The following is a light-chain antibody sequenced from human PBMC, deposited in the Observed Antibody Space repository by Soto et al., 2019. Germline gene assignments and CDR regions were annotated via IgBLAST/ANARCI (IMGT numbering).Light chain of an antibody. CDR1: SGDIGSYNR. Sequence: QSFLTQPASVSGSPGQSITISCTGTSGDIGSYNRVSWYQQHPGKAPKLIIYEVTDRPSGVSNRFSGSKSGNTASLTISGLQAEDEAEYYCSSYTNINTRACVFGTGTRSPS. CDR3: SSYTNINTRACV. V-gene: IGLV2-14*01. J-gene: IGLJ1*01. CDR2: EVT.